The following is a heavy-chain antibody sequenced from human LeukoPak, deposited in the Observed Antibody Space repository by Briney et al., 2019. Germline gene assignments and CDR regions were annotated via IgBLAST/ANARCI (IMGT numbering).Heavy chain of an antibody. V-gene: IGHV4-4*07. D-gene: IGHD4-23*01. CDR1: GGSISSYF. Sequence: SETLSLTCTVSGGSISSYFWSWIRQPAGKGLEWIGRIHTSGSTNYNSSLKTRVAMSLDTSKNQSSLNLTSVTAADTAVYYSARETRESRYFDLWGRDTPVTVSS. CDR3: ARETRESRYFDL. CDR2: IHTSGST. J-gene: IGHJ2*01.